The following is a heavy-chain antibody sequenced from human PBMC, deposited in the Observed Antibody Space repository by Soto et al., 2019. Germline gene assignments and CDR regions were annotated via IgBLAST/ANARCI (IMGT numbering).Heavy chain of an antibody. V-gene: IGHV4-31*03. D-gene: IGHD3-9*01. Sequence: QVQLQESGPGLVKPSQTLSLTCSVSGASISRDDYYWSWIRQHPGKGLEWIAYIYSSGNSYCNPSLSSRVAISLDTSKNQFSLRLSSVTAADTVVYYCASALTGDYVGFDYWGQGTPATVSS. CDR3: ASALTGDYVGFDY. CDR1: GASISRDDYY. CDR2: IYSSGNS. J-gene: IGHJ4*02.